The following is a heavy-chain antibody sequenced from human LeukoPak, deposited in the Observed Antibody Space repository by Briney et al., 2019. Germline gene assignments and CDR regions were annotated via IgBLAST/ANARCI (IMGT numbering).Heavy chain of an antibody. CDR3: ARQGVATAIDY. D-gene: IGHD2-21*02. V-gene: IGHV4-4*07. CDR2: ISASGHT. CDR1: GGSISNYY. J-gene: IGHJ4*02. Sequence: ADTLSLTCTVSGGSISNYYWSWIRQPAGKGLEWIGRISASGHTNYDPSLKSRVTMSVDTSMNLFALKLSSVTAADTAVYYCARQGVATAIDYWGQGTLVTVSS.